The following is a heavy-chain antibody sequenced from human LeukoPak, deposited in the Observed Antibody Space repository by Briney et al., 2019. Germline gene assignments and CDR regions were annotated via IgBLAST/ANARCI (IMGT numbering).Heavy chain of an antibody. J-gene: IGHJ6*02. D-gene: IGHD6-13*01. CDR3: ANDAAQQQLSNIFYGMDV. V-gene: IGHV3-30*04. Sequence: EGSLRLSCAASGFTFSSYAMHWVRQAPGKGLEWVAIISYDGNNKYYADSVKGRFTISRDNSRNTLFLQMNSLRAEDTAVYFCANDAAQQQLSNIFYGMDVWGQGTTVTVSS. CDR2: ISYDGNNK. CDR1: GFTFSSYA.